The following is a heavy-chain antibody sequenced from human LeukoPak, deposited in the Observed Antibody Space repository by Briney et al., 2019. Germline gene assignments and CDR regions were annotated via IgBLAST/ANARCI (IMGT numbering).Heavy chain of an antibody. Sequence: ASVKVSCKASGYTFTGYYMHWVRQAPGQGLEWMGWINPNSGGTNYAQKFQCRVTMTRDTSISTAYMELSRLRSDDTAVYYCARTPRQYCSSTSCRKGYYYYGMDVWGQGTTVTVSS. CDR1: GYTFTGYY. V-gene: IGHV1-2*02. CDR3: ARTPRQYCSSTSCRKGYYYYGMDV. D-gene: IGHD2-2*01. J-gene: IGHJ6*02. CDR2: INPNSGGT.